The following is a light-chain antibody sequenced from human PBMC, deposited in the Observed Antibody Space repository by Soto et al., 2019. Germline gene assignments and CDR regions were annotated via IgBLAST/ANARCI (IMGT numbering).Light chain of an antibody. CDR1: NIGDKS. Sequence: SYELTQPPSVSVAPGQTATITCGGDNIGDKSVHWYQQKPGQAPVLVVYDDYDRPSGIPERFSGSNSGNTATLTIRRVEAGDDAEYYCQVWDSSSDHYVFGTGTKVTVL. V-gene: IGLV3-21*02. J-gene: IGLJ1*01. CDR3: QVWDSSSDHYV. CDR2: DDY.